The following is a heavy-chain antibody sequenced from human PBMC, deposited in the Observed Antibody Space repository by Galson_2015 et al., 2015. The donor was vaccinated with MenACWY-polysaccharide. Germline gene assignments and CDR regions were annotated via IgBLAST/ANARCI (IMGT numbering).Heavy chain of an antibody. CDR3: VRGGRAVSNINWFDP. CDR1: GDSITSGPYF. Sequence: TLSLTCTVSGDSITSGPYFWSWIRQHPGEGLEWIASISYDGGTYYNPSLNSRATISIDTPKNQFSLKLNSVTAADTAVYYCVRGGRAVSNINWFDPWGQGTLLTVSS. J-gene: IGHJ5*02. CDR2: ISYDGGT. V-gene: IGHV4-31*03. D-gene: IGHD3-16*01.